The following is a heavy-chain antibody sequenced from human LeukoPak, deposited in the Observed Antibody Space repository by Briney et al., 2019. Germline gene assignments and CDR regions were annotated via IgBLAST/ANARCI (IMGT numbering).Heavy chain of an antibody. D-gene: IGHD3-9*01. V-gene: IGHV3-23*01. CDR1: GFTFSSYA. CDR3: AKGRRGLTINNFDI. Sequence: PGGSRRLSCEASGFTFSSYAMGWVRQAPGKGLEWVLVTSESGGSTHYADSVKGRFTIYRDNSKNTLYLQMNSLRGEDTAVYCAKGRRGLTINNFDIWGQGTMVSVSS. J-gene: IGHJ3*02. CDR2: TSESGGST.